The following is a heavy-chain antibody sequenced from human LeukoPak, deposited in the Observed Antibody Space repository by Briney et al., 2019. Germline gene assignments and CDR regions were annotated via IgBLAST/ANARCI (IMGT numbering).Heavy chain of an antibody. CDR3: ARPLLGPVDY. D-gene: IGHD3-16*01. V-gene: IGHV3-30*02. CDR1: GFTFSSYG. Sequence: GGSLRLSCAASGFTFSSYGMHWVRQAPGKGLEWVAFIRYDGSNKYYADSVKGRFTISRDNSKNMLYLQMNSLRADDTAIYYCARPLLGPVDYWGQGTLVTVSS. CDR2: IRYDGSNK. J-gene: IGHJ4*02.